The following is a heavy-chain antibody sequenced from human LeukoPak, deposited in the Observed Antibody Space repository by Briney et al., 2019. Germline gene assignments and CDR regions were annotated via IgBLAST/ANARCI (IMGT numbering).Heavy chain of an antibody. D-gene: IGHD3-9*01. J-gene: IGHJ4*02. CDR3: ARDEIYYDILTGYRHFDY. V-gene: IGHV3-7*01. Sequence: GGSLRPSCEASGFTFSSYWMSWVRQAPGKGLEWVANIKQDGSEKKYLDSAKGRFTISRDNAKNSMYLQMNSLRAEDTAVYYCARDEIYYDILTGYRHFDYWGQGALVTVFS. CDR2: IKQDGSEK. CDR1: GFTFSSYW.